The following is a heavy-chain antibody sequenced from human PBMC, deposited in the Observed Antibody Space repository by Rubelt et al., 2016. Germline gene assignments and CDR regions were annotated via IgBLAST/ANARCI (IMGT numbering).Heavy chain of an antibody. Sequence: QVQLQQWGAGLLKPSETLSLTCAVYGGSFSGYYWSWIRQPPGKGLEWIGEINHSGSTNYNPSLKSRVTISVDTPKNQFSLRRSFVTAADTAVYYCARAVDFWSGYPFDYWGQGTLVTVSS. CDR2: INHSGST. V-gene: IGHV4-34*01. J-gene: IGHJ4*02. CDR3: ARAVDFWSGYPFDY. D-gene: IGHD3-3*01. CDR1: GGSFSGYY.